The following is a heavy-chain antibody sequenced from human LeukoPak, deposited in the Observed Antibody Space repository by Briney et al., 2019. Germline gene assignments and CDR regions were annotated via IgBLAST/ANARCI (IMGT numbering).Heavy chain of an antibody. D-gene: IGHD3-10*01. Sequence: SVKVSCKASGGTFSSYAISWVRQAPGQGLEWMGGIIPIFGTANYAQKFQGRVTITADESTSTAYMELSSLRSEDTAVYYCARDNRITMVRGVIGYYYGMDVWGQGTTVTVSS. CDR3: ARDNRITMVRGVIGYYYGMDV. CDR1: GGTFSSYA. J-gene: IGHJ6*02. V-gene: IGHV1-69*13. CDR2: IIPIFGTA.